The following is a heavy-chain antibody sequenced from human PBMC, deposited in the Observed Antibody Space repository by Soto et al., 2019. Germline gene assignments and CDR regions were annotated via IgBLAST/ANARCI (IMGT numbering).Heavy chain of an antibody. CDR2: IYYRGST. CDR1: GGSISSSGYY. D-gene: IGHD6-6*01. CDR3: VRLPIAGRPGYFYYGMDV. Sequence: SETLSLTCTVSGGSISSSGYYWGWIRQPPGKGPEWIGNIYYRGSTYYNPSLKSRVTISVDTSKNQFSLKLNSVTAADTAVYYCVRLPIAGRPGYFYYGMDVWGQGTTVTVSS. J-gene: IGHJ6*02. V-gene: IGHV4-39*01.